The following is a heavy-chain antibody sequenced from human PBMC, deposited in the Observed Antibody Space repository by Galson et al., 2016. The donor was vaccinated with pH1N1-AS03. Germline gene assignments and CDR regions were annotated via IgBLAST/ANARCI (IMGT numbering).Heavy chain of an antibody. J-gene: IGHJ4*02. Sequence: SLRLSCAASGFTFSSYDMSWARQAPGKGLEWVSTINGAGSGTFYAESVKGRFTISRDNSKATLYLQMSRLRADDTAVYYCAKDKEAVADRRGYFFDDWGQGTLVTVSS. V-gene: IGHV3-23*01. D-gene: IGHD6-19*01. CDR3: AKDKEAVADRRGYFFDD. CDR2: INGAGSGT. CDR1: GFTFSSYD.